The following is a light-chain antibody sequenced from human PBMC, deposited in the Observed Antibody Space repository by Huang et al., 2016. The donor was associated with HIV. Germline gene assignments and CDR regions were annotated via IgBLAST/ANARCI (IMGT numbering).Light chain of an antibody. CDR1: QTISIY. Sequence: DIQMTQSPSSLSASVGDRVTITCRASQTISIYLNWYQQKPGKAPRLLIYGASTLQSGVPLRFSGSGSGTDFTLTISSLQPEDFATYYCQEGYDTLYTSGQGTKLVIK. CDR2: GAS. V-gene: IGKV1-39*01. J-gene: IGKJ2*01. CDR3: QEGYDTLYT.